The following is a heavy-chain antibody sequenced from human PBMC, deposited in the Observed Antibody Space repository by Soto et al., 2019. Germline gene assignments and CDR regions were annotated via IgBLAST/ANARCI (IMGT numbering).Heavy chain of an antibody. CDR1: GGSISSYY. Sequence: KASETLSLTCTVSGGSISSYYWSWIRQPPGKGLEWIGYIYYSGSTNYNPSLKSRVTISVDTSKNQFSLKLSSVTAADTAVYYCATQKTYYDFWSGYKSDAFDIWGQGTMVTVSS. D-gene: IGHD3-3*01. CDR2: IYYSGST. CDR3: ATQKTYYDFWSGYKSDAFDI. J-gene: IGHJ3*02. V-gene: IGHV4-59*01.